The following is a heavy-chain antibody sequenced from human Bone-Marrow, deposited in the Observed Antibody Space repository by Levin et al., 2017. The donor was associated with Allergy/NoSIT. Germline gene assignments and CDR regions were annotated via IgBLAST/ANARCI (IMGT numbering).Heavy chain of an antibody. D-gene: IGHD3-10*01. CDR2: ISSSSSYI. CDR1: GFTFSSYS. V-gene: IGHV3-21*01. Sequence: GGSLRLSCAASGFTFSSYSMNWVRQAPGKGLEWVSSISSSSSYIYYADSVKGRFTISRDNAKNSLYLQMNSLRAEDTAVYYCARDLGSYYGSGSYGHPLYWYFDLWGRGTLVTVSS. CDR3: ARDLGSYYGSGSYGHPLYWYFDL. J-gene: IGHJ2*01.